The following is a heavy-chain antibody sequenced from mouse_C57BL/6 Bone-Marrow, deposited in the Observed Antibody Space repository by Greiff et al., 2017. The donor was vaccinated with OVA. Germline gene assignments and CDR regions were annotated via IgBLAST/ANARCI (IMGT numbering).Heavy chain of an antibody. V-gene: IGHV8-8*01. CDR2: IWWDEDK. Sequence: ESGPGILQPSQTLSLTCSFSGFSLSTFGMGVGWIRQPSGQGLEWLAHIWWDEDKYYNPALKSRLTISKDTSKNQVFLKIANVDTADTATYYCARLGDYGYFDYWGQGTTLTVSS. D-gene: IGHD1-1*01. CDR1: GFSLSTFGMG. J-gene: IGHJ2*01. CDR3: ARLGDYGYFDY.